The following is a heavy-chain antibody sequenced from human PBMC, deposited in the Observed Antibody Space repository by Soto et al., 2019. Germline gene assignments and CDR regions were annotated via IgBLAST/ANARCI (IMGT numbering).Heavy chain of an antibody. V-gene: IGHV3-73*02. CDR3: TSGSYYRGYYFDY. J-gene: IGHJ4*02. CDR2: IRSKANSYAT. CDR1: GFTFSGSA. D-gene: IGHD1-26*01. Sequence: EVQLVESGGGLVQPGGSLKLSCAASGFTFSGSAMHWVRQASGKGLEWVGRIRSKANSYATAYAASVKGRFTISRDDSKNTAYLQMNSLKTEDTAVYYCTSGSYYRGYYFDYWGQGTLVTVSS.